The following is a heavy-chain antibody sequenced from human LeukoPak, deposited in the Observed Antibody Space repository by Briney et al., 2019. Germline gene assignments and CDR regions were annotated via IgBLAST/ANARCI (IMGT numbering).Heavy chain of an antibody. CDR3: ARALGSGWARPFDY. CDR2: INAGNGNT. D-gene: IGHD6-19*01. J-gene: IGHJ4*02. V-gene: IGHV1-3*01. Sequence: ASVKVSCKASGGTFSSYAISWVRQAPGQGLEWMGWINAGNGNTKYSQKFQGRVTITRDTSASTAYMELSSLRSEDTAVYYCARALGSGWARPFDYWGQGTLVTVSS. CDR1: GGTFSSYA.